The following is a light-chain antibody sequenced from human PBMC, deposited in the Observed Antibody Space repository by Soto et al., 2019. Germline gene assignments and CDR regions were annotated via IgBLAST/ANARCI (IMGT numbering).Light chain of an antibody. CDR1: ESVLKK. Sequence: DTVLTLSPVTLSVSPGDSAILYCRATESVLKKLAWYQQKPGQPPRLLIYGASIRATGIPDRFAGDGSGTDFTLPINSLQSEDFGVYNCQQYYGWPPSYTFGQGTQLEI. J-gene: IGKJ2*01. CDR3: QQYYGWPPSYT. V-gene: IGKV3-15*01. CDR2: GAS.